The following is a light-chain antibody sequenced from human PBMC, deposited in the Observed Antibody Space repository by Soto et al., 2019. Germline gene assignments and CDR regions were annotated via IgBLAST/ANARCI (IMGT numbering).Light chain of an antibody. Sequence: SYELTQPPSVSVAPGQTATVTCGGNNVGSKSVHWYQQKPGQAPVLVVYDDSDRPSGIPGRFSGSNSGNTATLTISRVEAGDEADYYCQVWDTTSDQGVFGTGTKLTVL. CDR2: DDS. CDR3: QVWDTTSDQGV. V-gene: IGLV3-21*02. J-gene: IGLJ1*01. CDR1: NVGSKS.